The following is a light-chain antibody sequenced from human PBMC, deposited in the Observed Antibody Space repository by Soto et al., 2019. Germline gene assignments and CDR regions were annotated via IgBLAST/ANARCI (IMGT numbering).Light chain of an antibody. CDR1: QGVLYSSNNKNF. Sequence: DIVMTQSPDSLAVSLGERATINCKSSQGVLYSSNNKNFLAWYQQKPRQPPKLLIYGASTRGSGVPDRFSGSGSGTDFTLTISSLQAEDVAVYYCQQYYDAPWTFGQGTKVEIK. CDR2: GAS. J-gene: IGKJ1*01. CDR3: QQYYDAPWT. V-gene: IGKV4-1*01.